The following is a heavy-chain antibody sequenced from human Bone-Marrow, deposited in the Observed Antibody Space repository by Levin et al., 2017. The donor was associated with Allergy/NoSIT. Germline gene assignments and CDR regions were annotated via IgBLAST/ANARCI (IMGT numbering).Heavy chain of an antibody. Sequence: ASVKVSCAVSGFTVSNNYMNWVRQAPGRGLDWVSLIYSTGVTHYADSVKGRFTISRDSSKNTRYLQMDSLRVEDTAVYYCARDGPAKPWAWGQGTMVTVSS. CDR2: IYSTGVT. J-gene: IGHJ3*01. CDR3: ARDGPAKPWA. CDR1: GFTVSNNY. V-gene: IGHV3-53*01. D-gene: IGHD2-2*01.